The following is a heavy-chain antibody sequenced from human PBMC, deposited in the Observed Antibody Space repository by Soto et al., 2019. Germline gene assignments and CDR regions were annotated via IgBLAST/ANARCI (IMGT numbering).Heavy chain of an antibody. D-gene: IGHD3-10*01. CDR2: ISSSGSTI. Sequence: PGGSLRLSCAASGFTFSDYYMSWIRQAPGKGLEWVSYISSSGSTIYYADSVKGRFTISRDNAKNSLYLQMNSLRAEDTAVYYCARLRHIYGSGSYYKGHYFDYWGQGTLVTVSS. V-gene: IGHV3-11*04. J-gene: IGHJ4*02. CDR3: ARLRHIYGSGSYYKGHYFDY. CDR1: GFTFSDYY.